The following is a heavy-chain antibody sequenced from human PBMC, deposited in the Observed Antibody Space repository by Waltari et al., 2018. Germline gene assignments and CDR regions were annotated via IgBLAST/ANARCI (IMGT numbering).Heavy chain of an antibody. CDR2: VDLNSGAT. V-gene: IGHV1-2*02. CDR3: AREYCAGECRLFDF. J-gene: IGHJ4*02. CDR1: RNDISQHH. D-gene: IGHD2-21*01. Sequence: LVQSGTEVRRPGASVKVSCKASRNDISQHHLHWVRRAPGHGLEWRGWVDLNSGATNYGQKFKDRITLTWDTSVNTAYMELTRLASFDTGVYYCAREYCAGECRLFDFWGQGTGLTVSS.